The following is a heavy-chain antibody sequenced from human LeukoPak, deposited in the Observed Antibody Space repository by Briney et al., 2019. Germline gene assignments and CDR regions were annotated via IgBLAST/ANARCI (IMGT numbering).Heavy chain of an antibody. CDR3: ARGPLTGEHYHYYMDV. J-gene: IGHJ6*03. CDR1: GYSFSTFD. CDR2: LNPNTGKT. Sequence: AAVKVSCKASGYSFSTFDINWVRQAPGQGLEWVGWLNPNTGKTGYAQKFQDRVTITGNSSISTVDMELSSLTSDDTAVYYCARGPLTGEHYHYYMDVWGKGTTVTVSS. D-gene: IGHD7-27*01. V-gene: IGHV1-8*03.